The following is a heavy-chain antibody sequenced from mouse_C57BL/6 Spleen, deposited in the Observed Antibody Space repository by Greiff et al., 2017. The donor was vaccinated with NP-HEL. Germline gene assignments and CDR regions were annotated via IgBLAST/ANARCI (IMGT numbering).Heavy chain of an antibody. Sequence: VQLQQPGTELVQPGASVKLSCKASGYSFTDYNMNWVKQSNGKSLEWIGVINPNYGTTSYNQKFKGKATLTVDQSSSTAYMQLNSLTSEDSAVYYRARGPVIYYYGSGIDYWGQGTTLTVSS. CDR3: ARGPVIYYYGSGIDY. CDR1: GYSFTDYN. D-gene: IGHD1-1*01. V-gene: IGHV1-39*01. CDR2: INPNYGTT. J-gene: IGHJ2*01.